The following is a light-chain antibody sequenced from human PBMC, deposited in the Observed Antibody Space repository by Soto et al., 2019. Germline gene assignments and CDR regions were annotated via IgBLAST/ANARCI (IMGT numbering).Light chain of an antibody. CDR1: QTISTY. Sequence: QLTQAPSSLSASLGDRVSITCRASQTISTYLNWYHHRPGQAPKLLIYSISNLQSGVPSRFSGGGAGTEFTLTISSLQPEDFGSYSCQQTYNLPPTFGGGTRVQIK. J-gene: IGKJ4*01. V-gene: IGKV1-39*01. CDR2: SIS. CDR3: QQTYNLPPT.